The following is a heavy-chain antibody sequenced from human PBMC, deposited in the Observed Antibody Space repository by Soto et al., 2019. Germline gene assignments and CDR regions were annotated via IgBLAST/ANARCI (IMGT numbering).Heavy chain of an antibody. CDR1: GYTFTTYG. J-gene: IGHJ4*02. D-gene: IGHD2-21*01. CDR2: ISVYNGDT. CDR3: ARVYCGGDCFSGGDFDY. V-gene: IGHV1-18*01. Sequence: QVQLVQSGTEVKKAGSAVKVSCKTSGYTFTTYGISWIRQAPGQGLEWIAWISVYNGDTNYAQNVQGRVTMTTDTLTTTAYLGLRSLRSDDTAVYYCARVYCGGDCFSGGDFDYWGQGTLVTVS.